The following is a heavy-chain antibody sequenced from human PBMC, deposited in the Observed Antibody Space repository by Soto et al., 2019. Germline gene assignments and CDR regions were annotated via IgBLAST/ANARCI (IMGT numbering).Heavy chain of an antibody. D-gene: IGHD4-17*01. CDR3: ARQATVTTWDY. CDR1: GYTFTSYG. CDR2: ISAYNGNT. Sequence: QVQLVQSGAEVKKPGASVKVSCKASGYTFTSYGISWVRQAPGQGLERMGWISAYNGNTNYAQKHQGRVTMTTDTSASPAYMELRRLRSDDTAVHYCARQATVTTWDYWGEGTLVTVSS. J-gene: IGHJ4*02. V-gene: IGHV1-18*01.